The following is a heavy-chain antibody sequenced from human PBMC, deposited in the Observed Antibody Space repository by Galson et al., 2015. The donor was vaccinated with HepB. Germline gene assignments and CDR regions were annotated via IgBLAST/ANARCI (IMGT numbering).Heavy chain of an antibody. J-gene: IGHJ5*01. Sequence: SLRLSCAASGFTFDDYGMSWVRQGQGKGLEWVSGINWNGGRTAYADSVKGRFTISRDNAKNSLYLQMNSLRAEDTALYYCARVEEWLEGVGSWFDHWGQGTLVTVS. CDR3: ARVEEWLEGVGSWFDH. CDR2: INWNGGRT. CDR1: GFTFDDYG. V-gene: IGHV3-20*04. D-gene: IGHD6-19*01.